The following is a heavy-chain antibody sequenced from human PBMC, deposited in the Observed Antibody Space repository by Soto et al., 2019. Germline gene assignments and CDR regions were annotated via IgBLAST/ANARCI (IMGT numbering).Heavy chain of an antibody. CDR3: ARVGRDGYNFSSYYYYGMDV. CDR2: IYYSGST. Sequence: ASETLSLTCTVSGGSIRSYCWSWIRQPTGKGLEWIGYIYYSGSTNYNPSLKSRVTISVDTSKNQFSLKLSSVTAADTAVYCCARVGRDGYNFSSYYYYGMDVWGQGTTVTVSS. V-gene: IGHV4-59*01. D-gene: IGHD5-12*01. CDR1: GGSIRSYC. J-gene: IGHJ6*02.